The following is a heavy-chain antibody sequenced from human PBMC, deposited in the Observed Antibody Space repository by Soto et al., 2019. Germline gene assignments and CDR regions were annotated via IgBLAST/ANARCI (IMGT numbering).Heavy chain of an antibody. D-gene: IGHD3-3*01. CDR1: GFTFSSYG. CDR3: ARDGDFWVYYYGMDV. J-gene: IGHJ6*02. V-gene: IGHV3-33*01. CDR2: IWYDGSNK. Sequence: QVQLVESGGGVVQPGRSLRLSCAASGFTFSSYGMHWVRQAPGKGLEWVAVIWYDGSNKYYADSVKGRFTISRDNSKNTLYLQMNSLRAEDTAVYYCARDGDFWVYYYGMDVWGQGTTVTVSS.